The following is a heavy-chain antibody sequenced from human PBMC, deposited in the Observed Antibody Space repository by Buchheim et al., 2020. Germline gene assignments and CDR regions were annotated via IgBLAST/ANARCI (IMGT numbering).Heavy chain of an antibody. J-gene: IGHJ4*02. CDR1: GFIFSDYS. V-gene: IGHV3-48*01. D-gene: IGHD2-21*02. CDR3: ARDHCGGDWRFDY. CDR2: INGRSSNV. Sequence: VHLVESGGGLVQPGGSLRLSCAASGFIFSDYSMNWVRQAPGKGLEWISYINGRSSNVKYADSVKGRFTISRDNGKSSLYLPMSSLRAEDTAVDYCARDHCGGDWRFDYWGQGTL.